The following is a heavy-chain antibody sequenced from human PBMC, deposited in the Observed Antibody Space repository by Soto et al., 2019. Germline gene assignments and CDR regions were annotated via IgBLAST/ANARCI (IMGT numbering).Heavy chain of an antibody. D-gene: IGHD3-22*01. Sequence: QLQLQESGPGLVKPSETLSLTCTVSGGSISSSSYYWGWIRQPPGKGLEWIGSIYYSGSTYYNPSLKRPITIFVDTYKNPFSLELSSVTAAGTAVYYFGRVTMIVPPSSLGWFDPWGQGTLVTLSS. CDR1: GGSISSSSYY. V-gene: IGHV4-39*01. J-gene: IGHJ5*02. CDR3: GRVTMIVPPSSLGWFDP. CDR2: IYYSGST.